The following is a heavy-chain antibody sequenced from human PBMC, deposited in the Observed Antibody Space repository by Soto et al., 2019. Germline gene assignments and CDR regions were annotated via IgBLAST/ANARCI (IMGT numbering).Heavy chain of an antibody. CDR2: ISGSGGST. Sequence: GGSLRLSCAASGFTFRSDPMSWVRQAPGKGLEWVSAISGSGGSTYYADSVKGRFTISRDNSKNTLYLQMNSLRAEDTAVYYCAKRYCSSPSCYGYYYGMDVGGQGTTVTVSS. CDR1: GFTFRSDP. D-gene: IGHD2-2*01. CDR3: AKRYCSSPSCYGYYYGMDV. J-gene: IGHJ6*02. V-gene: IGHV3-23*01.